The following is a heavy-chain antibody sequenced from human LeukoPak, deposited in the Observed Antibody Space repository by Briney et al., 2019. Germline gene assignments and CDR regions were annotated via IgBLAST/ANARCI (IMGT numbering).Heavy chain of an antibody. CDR1: GYTFTGYY. D-gene: IGHD6-13*01. CDR3: ARSRRSSSWYAYYYYYMDV. CDR2: INPNSGGT. J-gene: IGHJ6*03. V-gene: IGHV1-2*02. Sequence: GASVKVSCKASGYTFTGYYMHWVRQAPGQGLEWMGWINPNSGGTNYAQKFQGRVTMTRDTSISTAYMELSRLRSDDTAVYYCARSRRSSSWYAYYYYYMDVWGKGTTVTVSS.